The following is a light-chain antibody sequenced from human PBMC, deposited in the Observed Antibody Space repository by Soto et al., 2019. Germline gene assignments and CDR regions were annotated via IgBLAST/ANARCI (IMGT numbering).Light chain of an antibody. J-gene: IGKJ1*01. CDR3: LQDYRYPRT. Sequence: AIPMTQSPSSLSASVGDRVTITCRASQGIRNDLGWYQQRPGKAPKLLIYATSNVQTGVPSRFSGSGSGTDFNLTISSRQPEDFATYYCLQDYRYPRTFGQGTKVEIK. V-gene: IGKV1-6*01. CDR2: ATS. CDR1: QGIRND.